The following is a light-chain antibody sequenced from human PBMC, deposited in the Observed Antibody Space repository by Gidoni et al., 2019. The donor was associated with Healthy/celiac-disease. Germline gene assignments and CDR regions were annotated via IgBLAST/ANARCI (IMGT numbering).Light chain of an antibody. Sequence: SYELTQPPSVSVSPGQTARITCCGDALPKQYAYWYQQKPGQAPVLVIYKDSERPAGIPERFSCSSSGTTVTLTISGVQAEDEADYYCQSADSSGTVVFGGGTKLTVL. J-gene: IGLJ2*01. CDR1: ALPKQY. V-gene: IGLV3-25*03. CDR2: KDS. CDR3: QSADSSGTVV.